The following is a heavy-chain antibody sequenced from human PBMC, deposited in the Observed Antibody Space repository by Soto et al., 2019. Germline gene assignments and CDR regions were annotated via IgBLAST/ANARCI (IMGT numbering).Heavy chain of an antibody. Sequence: GESLRISGRGSGDSFTRYWIGWVRQMPGKGLEWMGRIDPSDSQTYYSPSFRGHVTISVTKSITTVFLQWSSLRASDTAMYYCARQIYDSDTGPNFQYYFDSWGQGTPVTVSS. D-gene: IGHD3-22*01. CDR1: GDSFTRYW. J-gene: IGHJ4*02. V-gene: IGHV5-10-1*01. CDR3: ARQIYDSDTGPNFQYYFDS. CDR2: IDPSDSQT.